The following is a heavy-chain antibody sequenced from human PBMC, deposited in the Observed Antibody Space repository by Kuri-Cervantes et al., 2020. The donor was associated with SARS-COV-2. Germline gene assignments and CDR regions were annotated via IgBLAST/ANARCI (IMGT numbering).Heavy chain of an antibody. Sequence: SETLSICSTIPACPFNSRDYYWGWIRQPPGKGLKWIGSIYYSGSTYYNPSLKSRVTISVDTSKNQFSLKLSSVTAADTALYYCARRRLTRITIFGVVTKGWFDPWGQGTLVTVSS. V-gene: IGHV4-39*01. D-gene: IGHD3-3*01. J-gene: IGHJ5*02. CDR2: IYYSGST. CDR3: ARRRLTRITIFGVVTKGWFDP. CDR1: ACPFNSRDYY.